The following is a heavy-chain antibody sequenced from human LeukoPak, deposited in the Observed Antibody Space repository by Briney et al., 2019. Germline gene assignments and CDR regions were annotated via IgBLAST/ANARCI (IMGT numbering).Heavy chain of an antibody. J-gene: IGHJ4*02. CDR1: GAPFSSSTYY. D-gene: IGHD6-13*01. V-gene: IGHV4-39*01. Sequence: PSETLSLTGTVSGAPFSSSTYYWGWIRQPPGKGLEWIGSIYYSGSTYYNPSLKSRVTMSVDTSKNQFSLKLSSVTAADTAVYYCARHAGGISATGTRPFDYWGQGTLVTVSS. CDR3: ARHAGGISATGTRPFDY. CDR2: IYYSGST.